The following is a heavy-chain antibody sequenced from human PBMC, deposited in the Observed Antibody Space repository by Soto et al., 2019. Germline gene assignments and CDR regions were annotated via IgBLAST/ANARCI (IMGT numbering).Heavy chain of an antibody. CDR1: GGSISGSYYY. D-gene: IGHD1-20*01. CDR3: ATSQKGYNWNYFDH. V-gene: IGHV4-39*01. Sequence: ETLSLTCAVSGGSISGSYYYWAWLRQSPGKGPEWIGSVFYTGFTSYNPSLESRVSVSVDTSKSQFSLKLSAVTAADTAVYYCATSQKGYNWNYFDHWGQGALVTVSS. CDR2: VFYTGFT. J-gene: IGHJ4*02.